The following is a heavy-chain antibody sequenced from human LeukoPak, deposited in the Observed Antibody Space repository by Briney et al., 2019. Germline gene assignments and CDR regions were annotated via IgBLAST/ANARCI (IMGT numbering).Heavy chain of an antibody. CDR2: ISYDGSNK. D-gene: IGHD3-22*01. CDR1: GFTFSSYA. J-gene: IGHJ3*02. Sequence: PGGSLRLSCAASGFTFSSYAMHWVRQAPGKGREWVAVISYDGSNKYYADSVKGRFTISRDNSKNTLYLQMNSLRAEDTAVYYCARETYYYGSSGYSTDAFDIWGQGTMVTVSS. CDR3: ARETYYYGSSGYSTDAFDI. V-gene: IGHV3-30*04.